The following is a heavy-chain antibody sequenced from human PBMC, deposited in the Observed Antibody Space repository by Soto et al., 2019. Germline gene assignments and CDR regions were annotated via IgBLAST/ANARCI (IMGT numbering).Heavy chain of an antibody. CDR3: AGDHLILPAHDFFYGSDV. CDR2: IPQDGVDG. J-gene: IGHJ6*02. D-gene: IGHD2-21*02. Sequence: DVKLVESGGGLVQPGDSLRLSCEVSGFTFSMYSMSWVRQSPGKGLEWVAKIPQDGVDGHYADSVKGRFTISRDNGKNSLYLQLNNLRAEDTAVYYCAGDHLILPAHDFFYGSDVWGRGATVTVSS. CDR1: GFTFSMYS. V-gene: IGHV3-7*03.